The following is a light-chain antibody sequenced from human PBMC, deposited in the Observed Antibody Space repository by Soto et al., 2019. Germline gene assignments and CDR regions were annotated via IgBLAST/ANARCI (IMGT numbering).Light chain of an antibody. CDR1: QSVSSN. CDR2: VAS. CDR3: QHYNVWPLT. Sequence: EIVMTQSPATLSVSPGERATLSCRASQSVSSNLAWYQQKPGQTPKLLIYVASTRATGIPARFSGSGSGTEFNLTISSLQSEHFAVYYCQHYNVWPLTFGGGTKVEFK. V-gene: IGKV3-15*01. J-gene: IGKJ4*01.